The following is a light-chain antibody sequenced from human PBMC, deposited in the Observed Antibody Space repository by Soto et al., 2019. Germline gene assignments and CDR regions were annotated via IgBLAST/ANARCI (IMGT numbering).Light chain of an antibody. V-gene: IGKV3-20*01. CDR3: QHYGRSPRT. J-gene: IGKJ1*01. Sequence: EIVLTQSPGTLSLSPWKRATLSCRASQSVSSSYLAWYQQKPGQAPRLLIYGASSRATGIPDRFSGSGSGTDFTLTISRLEPEDFAVYYCQHYGRSPRTFGQGTKVDIK. CDR1: QSVSSSY. CDR2: GAS.